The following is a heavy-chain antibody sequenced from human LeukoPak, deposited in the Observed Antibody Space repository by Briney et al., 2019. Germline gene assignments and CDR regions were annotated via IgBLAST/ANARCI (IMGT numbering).Heavy chain of an antibody. D-gene: IGHD3-9*01. CDR1: GFTFSSYG. Sequence: GRSLRLSCAASGFTFSSYGMHWVRQAPGKGLEWVAVISYDGSNKYYADSVKGRFTISRDNSKNTLYLQMNSLRAEDTAVYYCAKDFVGYSDIWTGYYKDYYYYGRDVWGKGPTVTVSS. CDR3: AKDFVGYSDIWTGYYKDYYYYGRDV. J-gene: IGHJ6*04. V-gene: IGHV3-30*18. CDR2: ISYDGSNK.